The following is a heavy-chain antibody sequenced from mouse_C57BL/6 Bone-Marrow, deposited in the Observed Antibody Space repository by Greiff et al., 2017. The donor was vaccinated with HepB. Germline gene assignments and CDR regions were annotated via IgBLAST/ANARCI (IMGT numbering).Heavy chain of an antibody. CDR1: GYTFTSYW. V-gene: IGHV1-52*01. CDR2: IDPSDSET. CDR3: ARVYDGFHWYFDV. J-gene: IGHJ1*03. Sequence: VQLQQPGAELVRPGSSVKLSCKASGYTFTSYWMHWVKQRPIQGLEWIGNIDPSDSETHYNQKFKDKATLTVDKSSSTAHMQLSSLTSEDSAVYYCARVYDGFHWYFDVWGTGTTVTVSS. D-gene: IGHD2-3*01.